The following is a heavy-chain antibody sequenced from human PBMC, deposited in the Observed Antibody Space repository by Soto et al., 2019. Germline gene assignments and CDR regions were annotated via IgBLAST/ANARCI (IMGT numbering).Heavy chain of an antibody. CDR3: GYDYQNDY. CDR2: INPGDGTT. Sequence: EASVKVSCKASGYTFKNYYMHWVRQAPGQGLEWMGVINPGDGTTDYVEKFQGRVTVTRDTSTSTVYMELRSLTSEDTAVYYCGYDYQNDYWSQGTLVTVSS. V-gene: IGHV1-46*02. D-gene: IGHD5-12*01. J-gene: IGHJ4*02. CDR1: GYTFKNYY.